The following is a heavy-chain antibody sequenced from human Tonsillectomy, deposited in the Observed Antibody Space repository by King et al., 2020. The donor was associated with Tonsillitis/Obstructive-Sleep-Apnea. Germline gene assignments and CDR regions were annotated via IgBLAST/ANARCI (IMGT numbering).Heavy chain of an antibody. J-gene: IGHJ3*02. CDR1: GCSISSYY. V-gene: IGHV4-59*01. Sequence: VQLQESGPGLVKPSETLSLTCAVSGCSISSYYWSWIRQPPGKGLEWIGYIYYRGGTNYNPSLKSRVTISVDTSKNQFSLKLSSVTAADTAVYYCARGIRGDNDAFDIWGQGTMVTVSS. D-gene: IGHD3-10*01. CDR3: ARGIRGDNDAFDI. CDR2: IYYRGGT.